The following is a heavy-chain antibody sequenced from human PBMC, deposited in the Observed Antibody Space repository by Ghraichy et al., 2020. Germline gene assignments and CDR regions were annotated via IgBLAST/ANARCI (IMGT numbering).Heavy chain of an antibody. CDR3: ARTSEYSGNEKIDY. CDR2: IYYSGST. J-gene: IGHJ4*02. V-gene: IGHV4-31*03. Sequence: SETLSLTCTVSGGSISRGGYYWTWIRQHPGKGLEWIGYIYYSGSTYNNPSLESRLNISIDKSKNQFSLRLSSVTAADTAVYYCARTSEYSGNEKIDYWGQGTLVTVSS. CDR1: GGSISRGGYY. D-gene: IGHD5-12*01.